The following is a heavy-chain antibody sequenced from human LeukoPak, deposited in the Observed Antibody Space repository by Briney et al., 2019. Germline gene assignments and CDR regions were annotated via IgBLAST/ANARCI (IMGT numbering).Heavy chain of an antibody. Sequence: GGSLRLSCAASGFNFEAYTMHWVRQAPGKGLEWVSLITWDGGSTYYADSVNGRFTISRDNSKNSLYLQMNSLRSEDTAFYYCAKDMITHTLDSCMDVWGKGTTVIVSS. J-gene: IGHJ6*03. CDR1: GFNFEAYT. CDR2: ITWDGGST. CDR3: AKDMITHTLDSCMDV. D-gene: IGHD1-14*01. V-gene: IGHV3-43*01.